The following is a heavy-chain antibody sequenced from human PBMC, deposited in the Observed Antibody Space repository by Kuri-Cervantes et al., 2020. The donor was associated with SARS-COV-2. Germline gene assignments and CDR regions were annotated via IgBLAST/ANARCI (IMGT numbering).Heavy chain of an antibody. Sequence: GESLKISCAASGFTFSSYAMHWVRQAPGKGLEWVAVISYDGSNKYYADSVKGRFTISRDNSKNTLYPQMNSLRAEDTAVYYCAKGPGSGWYYFDYWGQGTLVTVSS. V-gene: IGHV3-30-3*01. CDR3: AKGPGSGWYYFDY. CDR2: ISYDGSNK. D-gene: IGHD6-19*01. CDR1: GFTFSSYA. J-gene: IGHJ4*02.